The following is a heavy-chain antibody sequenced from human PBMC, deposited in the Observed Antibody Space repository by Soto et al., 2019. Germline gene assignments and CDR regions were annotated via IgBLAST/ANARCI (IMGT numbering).Heavy chain of an antibody. V-gene: IGHV3-23*01. CDR3: AKNQERELPRVIDF. D-gene: IGHD1-7*01. CDR2: MSGSSSTT. J-gene: IGHJ4*02. CDR1: GLTFSNYA. Sequence: GGSLRLSCATSGLTFSNYAMSWVRQAPGGGLEWVSSMSGSSSTTYYADPVKGRFTISRDRSKNTLYLQMSSLRAEDTVLYYCAKNQERELPRVIDFWGQGTLVTVSS.